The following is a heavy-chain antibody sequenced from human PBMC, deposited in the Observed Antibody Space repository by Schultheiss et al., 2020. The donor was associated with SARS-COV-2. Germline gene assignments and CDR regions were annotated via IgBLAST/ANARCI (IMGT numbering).Heavy chain of an antibody. CDR2: ISGYSGHT. V-gene: IGHV1-18*01. Sequence: ASVKVSCKASGYTFTSYGISWVRQAPGQGLEWMGWISGYSGHTNYAQKLQGRVTITADESTSTAYMELSSLRSDDTAVYYCARGHDPVTYPYYFDYWGQGTLVTVSS. D-gene: IGHD1-1*01. CDR3: ARGHDPVTYPYYFDY. CDR1: GYTFTSYG. J-gene: IGHJ4*02.